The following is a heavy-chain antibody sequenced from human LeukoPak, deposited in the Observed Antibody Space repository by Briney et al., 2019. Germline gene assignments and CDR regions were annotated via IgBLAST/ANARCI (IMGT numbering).Heavy chain of an antibody. CDR1: GYTFTGYY. CDR2: INPNSGGT. CDR3: AREEEASYYDSSGYYYDY. D-gene: IGHD3-22*01. V-gene: IGHV1-2*06. Sequence: GASVKVSCKASGYTFTGYYMHWVRQAPGQGLEWMGRINPNSGGTNYAQKFQGRVTMTRYTSISTAYMELSRLRSDDTAVYYCAREEEASYYDSSGYYYDYWGQGTLVTVSS. J-gene: IGHJ4*02.